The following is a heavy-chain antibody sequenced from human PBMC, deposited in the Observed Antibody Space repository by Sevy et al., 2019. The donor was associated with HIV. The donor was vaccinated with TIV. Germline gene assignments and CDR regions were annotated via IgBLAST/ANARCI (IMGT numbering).Heavy chain of an antibody. J-gene: IGHJ4*02. CDR1: GFTFSSYG. D-gene: IGHD6-19*01. Sequence: GGSLRLSCAASGFTFSSYGMHWVRQAPGKGLEWVAVIWYDGSNKYYADSVKGRFTISRDNSKNTLYLQMNSLRAEDTAVYYCARAKRSGWYGGYDHWGQGTLVTVSS. CDR2: IWYDGSNK. V-gene: IGHV3-33*01. CDR3: ARAKRSGWYGGYDH.